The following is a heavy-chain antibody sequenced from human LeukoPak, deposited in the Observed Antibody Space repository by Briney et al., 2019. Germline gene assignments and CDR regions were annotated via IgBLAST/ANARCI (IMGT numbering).Heavy chain of an antibody. CDR3: ARYSPSFSTRWRYYFDY. CDR2: ISAYNGNT. Sequence: ASVKVCFQAAGYIFISCRISWMRETPGQGLEWMGWISAYNGNTNYARKLQDRVTMTTDTSTSTAYMELRSLRSDDTAVYYCARYSPSFSTRWRYYFDYSGQGTLVTVSS. CDR1: GYIFISCR. J-gene: IGHJ4*02. V-gene: IGHV1-18*01. D-gene: IGHD6-13*01.